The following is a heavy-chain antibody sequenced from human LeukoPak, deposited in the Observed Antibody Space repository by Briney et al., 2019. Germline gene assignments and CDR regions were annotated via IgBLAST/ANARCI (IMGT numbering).Heavy chain of an antibody. CDR2: IYPGDSDT. D-gene: IGHD3-16*02. V-gene: IGHV5-51*01. CDR3: ARRSDVWGSYRIDY. Sequence: GESLKISCKGSGYRFTSYWIGWVRPMPGKGLEWMGIIYPGDSDTRYSPSFQGQVTISADKSISTAYLQWSSLKASDTAMYYCARRSDVWGSYRIDYWGQGTLVTVSS. J-gene: IGHJ4*02. CDR1: GYRFTSYW.